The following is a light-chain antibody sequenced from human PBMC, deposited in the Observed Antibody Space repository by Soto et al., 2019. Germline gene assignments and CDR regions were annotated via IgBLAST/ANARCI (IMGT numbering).Light chain of an antibody. CDR3: QHYTPWPLT. V-gene: IGKV3-15*01. CDR1: QSVGSD. J-gene: IGKJ4*02. CDR2: GAS. Sequence: EIVMTQSPATLPVSPGERATLACRTSQSVGSDLAWYQQKPGQPPRRLIYGASTRASGIPARFSGSGSGTDFTLTISGLQSEDFSVYHCQHYTPWPLTFGGGTKVEIK.